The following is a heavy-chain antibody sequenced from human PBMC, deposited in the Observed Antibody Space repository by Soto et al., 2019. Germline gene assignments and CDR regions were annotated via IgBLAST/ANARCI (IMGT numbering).Heavy chain of an antibody. V-gene: IGHV3-23*01. Sequence: GGSLRLSCAASGFTFSSYAMSWVRQAPEKGLEWVSGISGSGGGAYYADPVKGRFPISRDNSENTLYLQMNSLRAEDTAVYYCAKDSDREYFQHWGQGTLVTVSS. CDR2: ISGSGGGA. CDR1: GFTFSSYA. J-gene: IGHJ1*01. CDR3: AKDSDREYFQH. D-gene: IGHD3-10*01.